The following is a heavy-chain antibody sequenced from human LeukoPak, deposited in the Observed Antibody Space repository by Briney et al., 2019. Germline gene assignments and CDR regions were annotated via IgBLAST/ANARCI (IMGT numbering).Heavy chain of an antibody. CDR3: ARDPSGRAAAGRGDY. CDR2: INQDERQK. Sequence: GGSLRLSCAASGFTFSAYWMNWVRQAPGRGLEWVANINQDERQKYSLDSVKGRFTIYRDNPKNSLYLQMNSLREEDTAVYYCARDPSGRAAAGRGDYWGQGTLVTVSS. V-gene: IGHV3-7*01. D-gene: IGHD6-13*01. J-gene: IGHJ4*02. CDR1: GFTFSAYW.